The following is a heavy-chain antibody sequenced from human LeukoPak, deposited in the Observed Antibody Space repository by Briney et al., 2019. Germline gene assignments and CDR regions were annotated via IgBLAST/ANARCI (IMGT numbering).Heavy chain of an antibody. CDR1: GFTFSSYA. Sequence: GGSLRLSCAASGFTFSSYAMSWVRQAPGKGLEWVSSITSSGAATYYADSVKGRFTISRDNSDSTLYLQMNSLRAEDTAVYYCAKDRPNYYGSNGHYYKLNGDCWGQGTLVSVSS. CDR3: AKDRPNYYGSNGHYYKLNGDC. CDR2: ITSSGAAT. V-gene: IGHV3-23*01. J-gene: IGHJ4*02. D-gene: IGHD3-22*01.